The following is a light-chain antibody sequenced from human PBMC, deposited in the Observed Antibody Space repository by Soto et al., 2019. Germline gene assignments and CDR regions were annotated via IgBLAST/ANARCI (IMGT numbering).Light chain of an antibody. Sequence: QSALTQPPSASGSPGQSVTISCTGTSSDVGGYNYVSWYQQHPGKVPKLMIYEVSKRPSGVPDRFSGSKSGNTASLTVSGLQAEDEADYYCSAYAGRNTDYVFGTGTKVTVL. CDR1: SSDVGGYNY. CDR3: SAYAGRNTDYV. J-gene: IGLJ1*01. CDR2: EVS. V-gene: IGLV2-8*01.